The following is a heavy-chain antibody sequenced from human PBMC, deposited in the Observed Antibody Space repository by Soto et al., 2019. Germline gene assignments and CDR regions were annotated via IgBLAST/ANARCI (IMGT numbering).Heavy chain of an antibody. CDR2: IYYSGST. CDR3: ARGGRHDFWSGYISEYYFDY. Sequence: PSETLSLTCTVSGGSISSYYWSWMRQPPGKGLEWIGYIYYSGSTNYNPSLKSRVTISVDTSKNQFSLKLSSVTAADTAVYYCARGGRHDFWSGYISEYYFDYWGQGTLVTVSS. J-gene: IGHJ4*02. CDR1: GGSISSYY. V-gene: IGHV4-59*12. D-gene: IGHD3-3*01.